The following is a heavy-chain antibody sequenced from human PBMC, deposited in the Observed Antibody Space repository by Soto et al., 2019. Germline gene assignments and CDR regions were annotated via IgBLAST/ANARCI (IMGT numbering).Heavy chain of an antibody. CDR2: IYPSGMP. Sequence: SETLSLTCTVSGGPISNAAYSWSWFRQPPGKGLEWIGYIYPSGMPFYNPSLRSRVTISIDRSNDQFSLNLKSVTAADTAVYYCARERGGYGLFDSWGQGTLVTVSS. J-gene: IGHJ4*02. CDR1: GGPISNAAYS. D-gene: IGHD5-18*01. V-gene: IGHV4-30-2*01. CDR3: ARERGGYGLFDS.